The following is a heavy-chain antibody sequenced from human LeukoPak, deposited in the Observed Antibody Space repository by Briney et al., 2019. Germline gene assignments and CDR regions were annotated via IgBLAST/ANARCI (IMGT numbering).Heavy chain of an antibody. CDR3: AREQKSYGTATTKTHDAFDI. V-gene: IGHV4-31*03. CDR2: IYYSGST. CDR1: GGSISSGGYC. D-gene: IGHD2-21*02. J-gene: IGHJ3*02. Sequence: SETLSLTCTVSGGSISSGGYCWSWIRQHPGKGLEWIGYIYYSGSTYYNPSLKSRVTISVDTSKNQFSLKLSSVTAADTAVYYCAREQKSYGTATTKTHDAFDIWGQGTMVTVSS.